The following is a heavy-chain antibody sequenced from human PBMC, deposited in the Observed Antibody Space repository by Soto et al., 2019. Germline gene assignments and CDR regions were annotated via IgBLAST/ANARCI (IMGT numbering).Heavy chain of an antibody. Sequence: ASVNVSCKASGYTFTSYYMHWVRQAPGQGLEWMGIINPSGGSTSYAQKFQGRVTMTRDTSTSTVYMELSSLRSEDTAVYYCARGGNYYDSSGPLFDPWGQGTLVTVSS. CDR1: GYTFTSYY. J-gene: IGHJ5*02. CDR2: INPSGGST. V-gene: IGHV1-46*03. D-gene: IGHD3-22*01. CDR3: ARGGNYYDSSGPLFDP.